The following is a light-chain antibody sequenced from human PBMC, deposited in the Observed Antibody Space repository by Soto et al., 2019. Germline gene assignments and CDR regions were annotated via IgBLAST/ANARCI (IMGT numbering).Light chain of an antibody. CDR3: QQRGGWPPT. CDR1: QGVGCF. V-gene: IGKV3-11*01. Sequence: EIVLTQSPATLSLSPGERAALSCRASQGVGCFLAWYQQKPGQAPRLLIYDASNRATGIPARFSGSGSGTDFTLAINNLEPEDFAVYYCQQRGGWPPTFGGGTKVEIK. CDR2: DAS. J-gene: IGKJ4*01.